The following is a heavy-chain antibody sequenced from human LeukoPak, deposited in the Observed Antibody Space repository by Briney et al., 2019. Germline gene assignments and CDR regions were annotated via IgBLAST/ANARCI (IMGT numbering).Heavy chain of an antibody. CDR1: GFTFSTYT. Sequence: TGGSLRLSCAASGFTFSTYTMAWVRQAPGGGLEWVSGISGDGYSTYYADSVKGGFAISRDNSKSTLYLQMNSLRAEDTAMYYCVRDGGAGSDYWGQGSLVTVSS. CDR2: ISGDGYST. V-gene: IGHV3-23*01. D-gene: IGHD3-16*01. CDR3: VRDGGAGSDY. J-gene: IGHJ4*02.